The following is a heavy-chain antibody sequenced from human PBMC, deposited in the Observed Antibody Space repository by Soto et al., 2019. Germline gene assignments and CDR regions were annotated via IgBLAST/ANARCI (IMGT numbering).Heavy chain of an antibody. CDR1: GFTFSNYA. CDR2: ISASGRGT. Sequence: EVQLLESGGGLLQPGGSLRLSCAVSGFTFSNYAMSWVRQAPGKGLEWVSGISASGRGTYYADSVKDRFTISRDNSKNTVYLQVNSLRADDTAIYYCAKGKSSGWYYFDYWGQGTPVTVSS. V-gene: IGHV3-23*01. D-gene: IGHD6-19*01. CDR3: AKGKSSGWYYFDY. J-gene: IGHJ4*02.